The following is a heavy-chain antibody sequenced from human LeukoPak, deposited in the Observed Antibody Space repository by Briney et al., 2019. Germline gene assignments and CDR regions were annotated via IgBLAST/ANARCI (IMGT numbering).Heavy chain of an antibody. D-gene: IGHD4-17*01. CDR2: IIPIFGTA. V-gene: IGHV1-69*05. Sequence: EASVKVSCKASGCTFSSYAISWVRQAPGQGLEWMGRIIPIFGTANYAQKFQGRVTITTDESTSTAYMELSSLRSEDTAVYYCARAGDHYYFDYWGQGTLVTVSS. CDR1: GCTFSSYA. CDR3: ARAGDHYYFDY. J-gene: IGHJ4*02.